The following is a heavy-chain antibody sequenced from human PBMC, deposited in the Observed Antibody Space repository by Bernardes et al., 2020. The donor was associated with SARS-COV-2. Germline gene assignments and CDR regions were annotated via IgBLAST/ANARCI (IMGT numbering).Heavy chain of an antibody. CDR3: ARGRRYTGSWYVFDY. CDR1: GFSLTTSGVG. Sequence: SGPTLVKLTQTLTLTCTFSGFSLTTSGVGVGWIRQPPGEALEWLALIYWDDDKRYSPSLKSRLTIIKDTSKNQVVLTMTDMDPVDTATYYCARGRRYTGSWYVFDYRGQGTLVTVST. CDR2: IYWDDDK. J-gene: IGHJ4*02. V-gene: IGHV2-5*02. D-gene: IGHD1-26*01.